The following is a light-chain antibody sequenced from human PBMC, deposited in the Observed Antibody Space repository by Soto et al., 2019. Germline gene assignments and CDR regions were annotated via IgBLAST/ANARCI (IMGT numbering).Light chain of an antibody. CDR3: CSRASSITYV. CDR1: RTDVGGYNF. J-gene: IGLJ1*01. Sequence: QSVLTQPASVSGSPGQSITISCTGTRTDVGGYNFVSWYQQHPGKAPKVIIYEASNRPSGVSNRFSGSKSGNTASLTISGLQADDEADYYSCSRASSITYVFGSGTKVTVL. CDR2: EAS. V-gene: IGLV2-14*01.